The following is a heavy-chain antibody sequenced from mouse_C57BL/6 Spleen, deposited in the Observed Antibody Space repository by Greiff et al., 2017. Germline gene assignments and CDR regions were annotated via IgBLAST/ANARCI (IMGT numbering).Heavy chain of an antibody. D-gene: IGHD1-1*01. CDR3: TTWTTVVATPAY. CDR1: GFNIKDDY. J-gene: IGHJ3*01. Sequence: EVKLQESGAELVRPGASVKLSCTASGFNIKDDYMHWVKQRPEQGLEWIGWIDPENGDTEYASKFQGKATITAATSSNTAYLQLSSLTSEDTAVYYCTTWTTVVATPAYWGQGTLVTVSA. V-gene: IGHV14-4*01. CDR2: IDPENGDT.